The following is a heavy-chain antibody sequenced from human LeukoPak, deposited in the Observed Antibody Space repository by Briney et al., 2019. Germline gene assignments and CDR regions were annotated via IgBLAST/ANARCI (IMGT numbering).Heavy chain of an antibody. D-gene: IGHD3-3*01. V-gene: IGHV1-2*02. Sequence: ASVKVSCKASGYTFTGYYMHWVRQAPGQGLEWMGWINPNSGGTNYAQKFQGRVTMTRDTSISTAYMELSGLRSDDTAVYYCASASLPALRFLEWLPFNWGQGTLVTVSS. CDR2: INPNSGGT. CDR1: GYTFTGYY. J-gene: IGHJ4*02. CDR3: ASASLPALRFLEWLPFN.